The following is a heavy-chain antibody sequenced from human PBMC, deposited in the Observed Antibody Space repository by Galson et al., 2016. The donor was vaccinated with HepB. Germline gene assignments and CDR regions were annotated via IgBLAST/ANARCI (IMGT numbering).Heavy chain of an antibody. J-gene: IGHJ5*02. CDR3: ARGLYYYDSGSRTGRHP. D-gene: IGHD3-10*01. CDR2: INPSAGTT. V-gene: IGHV1-46*01. Sequence: SVKVSCKASGYTFTNYCIHWVRQAPGQGLEWMGIINPSAGTTDSSQNFQGRFTMTRDTSINTPYMELSGLKSEDTAVYFCARGLYYYDSGSRTGRHPWGQGTLVTVSS. CDR1: GYTFTNYC.